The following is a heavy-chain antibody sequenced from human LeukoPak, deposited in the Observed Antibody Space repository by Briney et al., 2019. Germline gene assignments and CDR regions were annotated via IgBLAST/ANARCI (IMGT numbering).Heavy chain of an antibody. CDR1: GGSMSSYY. CDR3: ARHEYYYYYMDV. V-gene: IGHV4-4*09. CDR2: IYTSGST. Sequence: SETLSLTCSVSGGSMSSYYWSWTRQPPGKGLEWIGYIYTSGSTNYNPSLKSRVTISVDTSKNQFSLKLSSVTAADTAVYYCARHEYYYYYMDVWGKGTTVTVSS. J-gene: IGHJ6*03.